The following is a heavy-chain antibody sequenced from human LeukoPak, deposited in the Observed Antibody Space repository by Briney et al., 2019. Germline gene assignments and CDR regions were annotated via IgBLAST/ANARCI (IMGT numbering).Heavy chain of an antibody. CDR2: ISSDGRIT. CDR3: ARDCGYGYAIDS. Sequence: PGGSLRLSCEASGFTFSTYAMHWLRQAPGKGLEYVSAISSDGRITFYANSVKGRFTISRDNSKNMLHLQMGSLRPEDMAVYDCARDCGYGYAIDSWGQGTLVTVSS. J-gene: IGHJ4*02. V-gene: IGHV3-64*01. CDR1: GFTFSTYA. D-gene: IGHD5-18*01.